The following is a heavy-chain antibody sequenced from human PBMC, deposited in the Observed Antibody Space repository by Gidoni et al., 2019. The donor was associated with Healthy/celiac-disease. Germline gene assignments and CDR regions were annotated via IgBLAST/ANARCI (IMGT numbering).Heavy chain of an antibody. CDR1: GGSISMGGSY. CDR2: IYYSGST. Sequence: QVQLQESGPGPVQPSQTLSLTCTVPGGSISMGGSYWSWIRQHPGKGLEWIGYIYYSGSTYYNPSLKSRVTISVDTSKNQFSLKLSSVTAADTAVYYCARASRGDIVVVVAAYAFDIWGQGTMVTVSS. V-gene: IGHV4-31*03. D-gene: IGHD2-15*01. J-gene: IGHJ3*02. CDR3: ARASRGDIVVVVAAYAFDI.